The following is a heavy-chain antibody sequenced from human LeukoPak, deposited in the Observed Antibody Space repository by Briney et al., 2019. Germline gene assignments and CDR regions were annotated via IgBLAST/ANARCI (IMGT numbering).Heavy chain of an antibody. CDR1: GTSLNTPGVG. CDR2: IYWDDDR. Sequence: CSPRLLTPTPPLTLTLVFTGTSLNTPGVGVGWGWQLPGSVMARIALIYWDDDRRYSPSLKSSLTISKDTSKNQVVLTMTNMAAVDTAIYFCARRMNFYDSSVFENWGQGTRVTVSS. J-gene: IGHJ4*02. CDR3: ARRMNFYDSSVFEN. D-gene: IGHD3-22*01. V-gene: IGHV2-5*02.